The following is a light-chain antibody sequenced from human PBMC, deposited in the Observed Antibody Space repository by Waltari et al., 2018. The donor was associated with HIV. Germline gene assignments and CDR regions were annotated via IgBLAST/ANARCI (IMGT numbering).Light chain of an antibody. CDR3: HQYKGSA. CDR1: QSTNKW. CDR2: KTS. V-gene: IGKV1-5*03. J-gene: IGKJ2*01. Sequence: DIQMTQSPSTVSASVGDRVTITCRASQSTNKWLAWYQHKPGQAPKLLIYKTSRLDSGVPSRFSGSGSGTEFTLTISSLQPDDVATYYCHQYKGSAFGQGTKLEI.